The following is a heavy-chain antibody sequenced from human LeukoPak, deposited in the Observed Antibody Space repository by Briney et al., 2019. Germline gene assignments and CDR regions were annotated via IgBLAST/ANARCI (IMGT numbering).Heavy chain of an antibody. CDR1: GYTFTSYY. CDR3: ARGTGYYDSSGYYSREDEGY. Sequence: RASVKVSCKASGYTFTSYYLHWVRQAPGQGLEWMGIINPRGGYTKYAQKFQGRVTMTRDTSTSTVYMELSSLRSDDTAVYYCARGTGYYDSSGYYSREDEGYWGQGTLVAVSS. V-gene: IGHV1-46*01. D-gene: IGHD3-22*01. CDR2: INPRGGYT. J-gene: IGHJ4*02.